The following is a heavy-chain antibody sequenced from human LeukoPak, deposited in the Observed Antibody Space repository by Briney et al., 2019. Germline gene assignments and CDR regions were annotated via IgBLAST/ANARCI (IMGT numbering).Heavy chain of an antibody. CDR3: VKENGRYPEPYYFDY. CDR1: GFTFSRYA. V-gene: IGHV3-64D*06. J-gene: IGHJ4*02. Sequence: GGSLRLSCSASGFTFSRYALHWVRQAPGKGLEYVSGIISNGGSTNYADSVKARFTISRDNSKNTLYLQVSSLRPEDTAVYYCVKENGRYPEPYYFDYWGQGTLVTVSS. D-gene: IGHD3-9*01. CDR2: IISNGGST.